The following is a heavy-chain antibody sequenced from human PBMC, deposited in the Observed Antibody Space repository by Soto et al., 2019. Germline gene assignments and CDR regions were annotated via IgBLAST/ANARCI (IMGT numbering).Heavy chain of an antibody. D-gene: IGHD5-18*01. CDR3: AKDASRNCYGLYFDY. Sequence: VGSLRLSCAASGFTFSSYAMSWVRRAPGKGMEWASAISGRGGSTYYADSVKGRFTISRDNCKNTLYLQMHSLRAEDTAVYSCAKDASRNCYGLYFDYRRQRRLGTVSS. V-gene: IGHV3-23*01. CDR2: ISGRGGST. CDR1: GFTFSSYA. J-gene: IGHJ4*02.